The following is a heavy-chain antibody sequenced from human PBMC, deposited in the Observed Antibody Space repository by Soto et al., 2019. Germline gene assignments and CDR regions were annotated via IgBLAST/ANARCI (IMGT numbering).Heavy chain of an antibody. D-gene: IGHD1-7*01. J-gene: IGHJ6*02. V-gene: IGHV3-21*01. CDR1: GFTFSSYS. CDR2: ISSSSSYI. Sequence: PGGSLRLSCAASGFTFSSYSMNWVRQAPGKGLEWVSSISSSSSYIYYADSVKGRFTISRDNAKNSLYLRMNSLRAEDTAVYYCARDEAERWNYVLGPYGMDVWGQGTTVTVSS. CDR3: ARDEAERWNYVLGPYGMDV.